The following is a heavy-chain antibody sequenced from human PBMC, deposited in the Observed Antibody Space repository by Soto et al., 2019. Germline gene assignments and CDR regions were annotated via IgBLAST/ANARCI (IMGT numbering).Heavy chain of an antibody. D-gene: IGHD2-21*02. CDR3: ASDRDGQDWYFAR. CDR2: INPNSGGT. CDR1: GYTFTGYY. J-gene: IGHJ2*01. V-gene: IGHV1-2*04. Sequence: QVQLVQSGAEVKKPGASVKVSCKASGYTFTGYYMHWVRQAPGQGLEWMGWINPNSGGTNYAQKVEGWVNVTRDTAITAGYLEMRRLRSDDMAVCECASDRDGQDWYFARWGRRKLVIVAS.